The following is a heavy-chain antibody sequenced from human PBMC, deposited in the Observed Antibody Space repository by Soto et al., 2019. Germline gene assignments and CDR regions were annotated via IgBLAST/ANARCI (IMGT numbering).Heavy chain of an antibody. D-gene: IGHD3-22*01. J-gene: IGHJ4*02. Sequence: GGSLRLSCAASGFTFSSNAMSWVRQAPGKGLEWVSGITGSGGITDYADSVKGRFTISRDHSRNTLYLQMNSLRGEDTAVYYCARGTHYYDSIGYSHFFDYWGQGTLVTVSS. CDR1: GFTFSSNA. V-gene: IGHV3-23*01. CDR2: ITGSGGIT. CDR3: ARGTHYYDSIGYSHFFDY.